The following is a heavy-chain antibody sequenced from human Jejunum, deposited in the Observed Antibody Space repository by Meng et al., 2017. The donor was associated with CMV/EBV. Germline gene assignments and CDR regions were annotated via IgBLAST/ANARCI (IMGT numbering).Heavy chain of an antibody. CDR3: AKNLLSPSSFFDL. CDR1: GFTFSNHA. J-gene: IGHJ4*02. D-gene: IGHD2-2*01. V-gene: IGHV3-23*01. CDR2: ISIYGGST. Sequence: SGFTFSNHAMSWVRQGPGKGLEWVSSISIYGGSTFYADSVKGRFTISRENSKDTLSLQMNSLRADETAVYYCAKNLLSPSSFFDLWGQGTLVTVSS.